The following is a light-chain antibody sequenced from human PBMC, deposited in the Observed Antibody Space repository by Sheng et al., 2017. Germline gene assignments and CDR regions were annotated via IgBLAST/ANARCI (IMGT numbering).Light chain of an antibody. Sequence: EIVLTQSPGTLSLSPGERATLSCRASQSVSTNYLAWYQQKPGQAPRLLIYDASTRATGIPDRFSGSGSWTDFTLTISGLEPEDFAVYYCQQYGTSPPITFGGGTKVEI. J-gene: IGKJ4*01. CDR1: QSVSTNY. CDR2: DAS. V-gene: IGKV3-20*01. CDR3: QQYGTSPPIT.